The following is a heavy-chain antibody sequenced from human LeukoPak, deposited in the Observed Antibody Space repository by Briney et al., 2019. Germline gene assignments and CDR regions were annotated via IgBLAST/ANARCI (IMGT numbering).Heavy chain of an antibody. D-gene: IGHD1-1*01. CDR3: AKDWIPYNRVFDCFDF. Sequence: GGSLRLSCAGSGFTFSIHAMSWVRQAPGKGVEWVSTIGGGDTYYADSVRGRSTISRDDSQSTVHLQMNSLRAEDTALYYCAKDWIPYNRVFDCFDFWGQGTLVTVSP. J-gene: IGHJ4*02. V-gene: IGHV3-23*01. CDR2: IGGGDT. CDR1: GFTFSIHA.